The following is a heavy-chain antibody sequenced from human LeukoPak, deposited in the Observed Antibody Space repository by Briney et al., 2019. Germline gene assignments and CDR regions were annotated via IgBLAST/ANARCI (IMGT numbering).Heavy chain of an antibody. J-gene: IGHJ5*02. V-gene: IGHV1-18*01. CDR2: ISAYNGNT. CDR1: GYTFTSYG. Sequence: ASVKVSCKASGYTFTSYGISWVRQAPGQGLEWMGWISAYNGNTNYAQKLQGSVTMTTDTSTSTAYMELRSLRSDDTAVYYCARGSGGDYDFWSGHTYNWFDPWGQGTLVTVSS. CDR3: ARGSGGDYDFWSGHTYNWFDP. D-gene: IGHD3-3*01.